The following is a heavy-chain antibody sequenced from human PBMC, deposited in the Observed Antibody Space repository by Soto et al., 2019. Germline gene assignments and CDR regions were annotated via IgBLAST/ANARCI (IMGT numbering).Heavy chain of an antibody. CDR2: IIPIFGTA. D-gene: IGHD6-6*01. CDR1: GGTFSSYA. J-gene: IGHJ6*02. V-gene: IGHV1-69*01. CDR3: ARDKYSSSSGFYYYYGMDV. Sequence: QVQLVQSGAEVKKPGSSVKVSCKASGGTFSSYAISWVRQAPGQGLEWMGGIIPIFGTANYAQKFQGRVTITADESTSTAYMELSSLRSEDTAVYYCARDKYSSSSGFYYYYGMDVWGQGTTDTVSS.